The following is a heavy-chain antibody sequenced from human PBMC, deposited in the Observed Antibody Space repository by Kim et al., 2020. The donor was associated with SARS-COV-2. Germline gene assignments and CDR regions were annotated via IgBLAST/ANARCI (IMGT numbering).Heavy chain of an antibody. V-gene: IGHV3-23*01. CDR1: GLTFSRHV. J-gene: IGHJ1*01. CDR3: ARPIYDSNGHEYFQR. CDR2: ISGSGDRT. D-gene: IGHD3-22*01. Sequence: GGSLRLSCAASGLTFSRHVMGWVRQAPGKGLEWVSAISGSGDRTPYADPVKGRFTISRDNSKNTLYLQMSSLRAEDTAVYYCARPIYDSNGHEYFQRWGQGTLDTVSS.